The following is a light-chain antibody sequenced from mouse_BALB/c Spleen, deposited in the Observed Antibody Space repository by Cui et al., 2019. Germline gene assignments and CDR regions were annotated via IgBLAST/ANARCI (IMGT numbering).Light chain of an antibody. Sequence: DIVMTQSHKFMSTSVGDRVSITCKASQDVGTAVAWYQQKPGKSPKLLIYLASTRHTGVTDRFTGSGSGTDFTLTISNVQSEDLADYFCQQYSSYPLTFGAGTKLELK. J-gene: IGKJ5*01. CDR3: QQYSSYPLT. V-gene: IGKV6-23*01. CDR1: QDVGTA. CDR2: LAS.